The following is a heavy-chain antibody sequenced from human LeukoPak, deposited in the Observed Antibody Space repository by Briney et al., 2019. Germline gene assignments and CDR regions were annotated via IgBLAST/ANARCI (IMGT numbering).Heavy chain of an antibody. CDR2: ISAYNGNT. D-gene: IGHD2-2*01. CDR1: GYTFTSYG. V-gene: IGHV1-18*01. CDR3: ARAKFSIVVVPYFDY. Sequence: ASVKVSCKASGYTFTSYGISWVRQAPGQGLEWMGWISAYNGNTNYAQKLQGRVTMTTDTSTSTAYIELRSLRSDDTAVYYCARAKFSIVVVPYFDYWGQGTLVTVSS. J-gene: IGHJ4*02.